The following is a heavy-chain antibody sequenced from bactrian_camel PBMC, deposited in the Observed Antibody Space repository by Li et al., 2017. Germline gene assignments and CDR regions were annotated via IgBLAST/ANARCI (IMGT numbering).Heavy chain of an antibody. CDR2: VSAFGNT. CDR3: AAVRWNYRGCSDMNY. D-gene: IGHD1*01. J-gene: IGHJ4*01. V-gene: IGHV3S53*01. Sequence: HVQLVESGGGSVQAGGSLRLSCAASGEFYSMYCLAWFRQAPGKEREGVAGVSAFGNTMYANSVKGRFTISQDIAKNTLYLQMNSLKTEDTAVYYCAAVRWNYRGCSDMNYWGQGT. CDR1: GEFYSMYC.